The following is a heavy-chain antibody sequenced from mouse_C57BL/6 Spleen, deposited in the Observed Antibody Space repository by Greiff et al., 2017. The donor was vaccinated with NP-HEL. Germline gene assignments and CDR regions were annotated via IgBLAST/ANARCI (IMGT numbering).Heavy chain of an antibody. V-gene: IGHV1-18*01. CDR2: INPNNGGT. CDR1: GYTFTDYN. Sequence: VHVKQSGPELVKPGASVKIPCKASGYTFTDYNMDWVKQSHGKSLEWIGDINPNNGGTIYNQKFKGKATLTVDKSSSTAYMELRSLTSEDTAVYYCARRDSSGYEYFDYWGQGTTLTVSS. D-gene: IGHD3-2*02. J-gene: IGHJ2*01. CDR3: ARRDSSGYEYFDY.